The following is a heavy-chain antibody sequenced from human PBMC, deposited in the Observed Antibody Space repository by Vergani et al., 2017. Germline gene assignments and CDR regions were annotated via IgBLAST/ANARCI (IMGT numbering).Heavy chain of an antibody. CDR1: GYTFTDHY. D-gene: IGHD4-17*01. Sequence: EVQLIQSGAEVKKPGATMKISCKVSGYTFTDHYMHWVKQAPGKGLEWMGLVDPEDGETIYAGKFKGRVTIAADTSTDTAHLELSSLRSEDTAVYYCATPQTVTTGGMEVWGKGTTVIVSS. CDR3: ATPQTVTTGGMEV. CDR2: VDPEDGET. V-gene: IGHV1-69-2*01. J-gene: IGHJ6*04.